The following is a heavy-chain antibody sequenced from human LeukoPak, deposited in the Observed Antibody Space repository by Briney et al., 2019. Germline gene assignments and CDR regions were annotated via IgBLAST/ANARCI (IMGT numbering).Heavy chain of an antibody. J-gene: IGHJ5*02. V-gene: IGHV1-2*04. CDR3: ARGVMPTYYDILTGSHLTGGNWFDP. Sequence: SVKVSCKASGYTFTGYYMHWVRQAPGQGLEWMGWINPNSGGTNYAQKFQGWVTMTRDTSISTAYMELSRLRSDDTAVYYCARGVMPTYYDILTGSHLTGGNWFDPWGQGTLVTVSS. CDR2: INPNSGGT. CDR1: GYTFTGYY. D-gene: IGHD3-9*01.